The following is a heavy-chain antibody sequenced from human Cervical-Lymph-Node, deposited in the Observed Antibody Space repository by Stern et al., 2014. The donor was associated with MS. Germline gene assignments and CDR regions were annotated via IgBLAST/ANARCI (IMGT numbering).Heavy chain of an antibody. CDR2: IVPIFGTA. CDR3: AKEGAVWEEPLCYFDY. V-gene: IGHV1-69*14. D-gene: IGHD1-26*01. CDR1: GVTLSNYA. Sequence: QDQLVQSGAEVKKPGSSVKVSCKASGVTLSNYAISWVRQAPGQGLEWMGGIVPIFGTANYAQKFQGRVTINADKSTSTVYMGLSSLTYEDTALYYCAKEGAVWEEPLCYFDYWGQGTLVTVSS. J-gene: IGHJ4*02.